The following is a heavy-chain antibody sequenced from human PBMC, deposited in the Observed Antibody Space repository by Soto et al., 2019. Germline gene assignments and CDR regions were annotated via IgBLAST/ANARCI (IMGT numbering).Heavy chain of an antibody. CDR3: ARDSNLGYCSGGSCQGGAFDI. CDR1: GGSISSGGYY. J-gene: IGHJ3*02. V-gene: IGHV4-31*03. Sequence: QVQLQESGPGLVKPSQTLSLTCTVSGGSISSGGYYWSWIRQHPGKGLEWIGYIYYSGSTYYNPSLKSRVTISVDTYKNQFSLKLSSVTAADTAVYYCARDSNLGYCSGGSCQGGAFDIWGQGTMVTVSS. CDR2: IYYSGST. D-gene: IGHD2-15*01.